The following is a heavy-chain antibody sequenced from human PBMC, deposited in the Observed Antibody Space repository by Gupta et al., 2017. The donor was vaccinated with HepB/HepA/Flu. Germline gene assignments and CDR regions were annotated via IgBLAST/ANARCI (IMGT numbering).Heavy chain of an antibody. Sequence: QAHLVESGGGVVQPGRSLRLSCTASQFIFSNYAMHWVLQAPGVGLEWLAVISFNGKTTYYADSVKGRFVISRDNSQRTLSLQMNGLRPDDTAVYYCARDLNPGEVAADYFYYAMDVWGQGTTVTVSS. J-gene: IGHJ6*02. CDR2: ISFNGKTT. CDR3: ARDLNPGEVAADYFYYAMDV. D-gene: IGHD2-15*01. V-gene: IGHV3-30*09. CDR1: QFIFSNYA.